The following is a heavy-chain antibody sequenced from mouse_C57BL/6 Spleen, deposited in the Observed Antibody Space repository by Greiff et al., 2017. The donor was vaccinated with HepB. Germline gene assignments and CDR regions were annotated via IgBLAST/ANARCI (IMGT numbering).Heavy chain of an antibody. Sequence: VMLVESGPGLVAPSQSLSITCTVSGFSLTSYGVSWVRQPPGKGLEWLGVIWGDGSTNYHSALISRLSISKDNSKSQVFLKLNSLQTDDTATYYCAKGVYDYDGTWFAYWGQGTLVTVSA. CDR1: GFSLTSYG. D-gene: IGHD2-4*01. CDR2: IWGDGST. J-gene: IGHJ3*01. V-gene: IGHV2-3*01. CDR3: AKGVYDYDGTWFAY.